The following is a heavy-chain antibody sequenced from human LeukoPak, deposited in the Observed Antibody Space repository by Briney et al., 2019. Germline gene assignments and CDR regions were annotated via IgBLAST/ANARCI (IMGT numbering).Heavy chain of an antibody. CDR1: GLTFDDYA. J-gene: IGHJ1*01. CDR3: AKDRDTTGYEH. V-gene: IGHV3-43*02. D-gene: IGHD1-1*01. Sequence: PGGSLRLSCVASGLTFDDYAMHWVRQAPGKGLEWVSFITGNGGGTYYADSVKGRFTIPRDNSKNSLSLQMNGLRNEDTALYYCAKDRDTTGYEHWGQGTLVIVSS. CDR2: ITGNGGGT.